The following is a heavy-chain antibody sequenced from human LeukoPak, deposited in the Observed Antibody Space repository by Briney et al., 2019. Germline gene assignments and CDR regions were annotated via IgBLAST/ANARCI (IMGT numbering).Heavy chain of an antibody. CDR1: GYTFTNYG. CDR3: AFSSYYLQGNYYYMDV. Sequence: ASVKVSCKASGYTFTNYGISWVRQAPGQGLEWMGWISGYNGNTYYEQKFQGRITMTTDTSTSTSYMELRSLRSDDTAVYYCAFSSYYLQGNYYYMDVWGKGTTVTVSS. V-gene: IGHV1-18*01. J-gene: IGHJ6*03. D-gene: IGHD1-26*01. CDR2: ISGYNGNT.